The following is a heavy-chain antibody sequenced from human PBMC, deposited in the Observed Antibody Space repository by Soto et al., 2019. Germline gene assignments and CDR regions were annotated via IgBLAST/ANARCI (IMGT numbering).Heavy chain of an antibody. D-gene: IGHD1-26*01. Sequence: QVQLVQSGAEVREPGASVKVSCKASGYSFTSLDINWVRQTAGQGLEWMGWMQPSTGRTGYAQKFQGRVTMTRDTSITTAYMELTTLTSEDTAFYYCARGVSAGVDYWGQGTLVTVSS. CDR2: MQPSTGRT. J-gene: IGHJ4*02. V-gene: IGHV1-8*01. CDR3: ARGVSAGVDY. CDR1: GYSFTSLD.